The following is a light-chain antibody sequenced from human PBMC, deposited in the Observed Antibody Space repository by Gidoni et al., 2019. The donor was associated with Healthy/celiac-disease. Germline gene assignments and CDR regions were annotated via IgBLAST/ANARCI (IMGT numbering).Light chain of an antibody. Sequence: QSDLTQPRSVSGSPGQSVTISCTGTSSDVGGYNYVSWYQQHPGNAPKLSIYDVSKRPSGVPDRFSGSKSGHTASLTISGLQAEDESDYYCFSYAGSLYVFGTGTKVTVL. CDR1: SSDVGGYNY. J-gene: IGLJ1*01. CDR3: FSYAGSLYV. CDR2: DVS. V-gene: IGLV2-11*02.